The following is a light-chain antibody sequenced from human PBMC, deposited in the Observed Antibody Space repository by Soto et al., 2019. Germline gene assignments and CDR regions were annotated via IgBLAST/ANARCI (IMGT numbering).Light chain of an antibody. J-gene: IGKJ1*01. Sequence: MQLTQIPSTLAARVGDRDTNTCRASQSVNKWLAWYQHKPGKAPKLLIYKASSLQSGAPSRFSGRGSGTEYTLIISSLQPDDFATDYCQQYNSYSEVFGQGTKVDIK. CDR1: QSVNKW. V-gene: IGKV1-5*03. CDR2: KAS. CDR3: QQYNSYSEV.